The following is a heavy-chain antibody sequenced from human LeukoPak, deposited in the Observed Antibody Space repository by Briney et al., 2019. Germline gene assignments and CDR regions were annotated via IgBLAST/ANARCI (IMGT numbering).Heavy chain of an antibody. CDR2: ISYDGSNK. V-gene: IGHV3-30*04. CDR1: GFTFSSYA. CDR3: ARDRSGGIDY. J-gene: IGHJ4*02. D-gene: IGHD2-15*01. Sequence: GGSLRLSCAASGFTFSSYAMHWVRQAPGKGLEWVAVISYDGSNKYYADSVKGRFTISRDNSKNTLYLQMNCLRAEDTAVYYCARDRSGGIDYWGQGTLVTVSS.